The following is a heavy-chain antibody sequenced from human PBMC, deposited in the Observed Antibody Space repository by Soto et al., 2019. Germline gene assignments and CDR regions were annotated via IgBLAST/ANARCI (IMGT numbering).Heavy chain of an antibody. J-gene: IGHJ4*02. V-gene: IGHV5-51*01. CDR1: GYSFTSYW. D-gene: IGHD3-10*01. CDR3: ARHPTYYYGSGSPYYFDY. CDR2: IYPGDSDT. Sequence: GESLKISCKGSGYSFTSYWIGWVRQMPGKGLEWMGIIYPGDSDTRYSPSLQGQVTISADKSISTAYLQWSSLKASDTAMYYCARHPTYYYGSGSPYYFDYWGQGTLVTVSS.